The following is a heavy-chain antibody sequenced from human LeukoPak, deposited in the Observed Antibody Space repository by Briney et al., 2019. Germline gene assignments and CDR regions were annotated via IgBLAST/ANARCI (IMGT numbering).Heavy chain of an antibody. J-gene: IGHJ4*02. V-gene: IGHV1-2*02. CDR2: INPNSGGT. D-gene: IGHD6-13*01. CDR3: ARVVSSSWYYFDY. CDR1: GHTFTAYY. Sequence: ASVKVSCRASGHTFTAYYMFWVRQAPGQGLEWMGWINPNSGGTNYAPKFQGRVTMTRDTSISTAYMELSRLRSDDTAVYYCARVVSSSWYYFDYWGQGTLVTVSS.